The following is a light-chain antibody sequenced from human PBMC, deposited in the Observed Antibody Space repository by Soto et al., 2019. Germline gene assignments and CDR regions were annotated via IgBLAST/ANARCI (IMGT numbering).Light chain of an antibody. Sequence: DIQMAQSPSSPSASVGETVVITCRASQTISVYLNWYQQIAGKAPKLLIYKASTLKSGVPSRFSGSGSGTEFTLTISSLQPDDFATYYCQHYNSYSEAFGQGTKVDIK. CDR1: QTISVY. CDR3: QHYNSYSEA. J-gene: IGKJ1*01. CDR2: KAS. V-gene: IGKV1-5*03.